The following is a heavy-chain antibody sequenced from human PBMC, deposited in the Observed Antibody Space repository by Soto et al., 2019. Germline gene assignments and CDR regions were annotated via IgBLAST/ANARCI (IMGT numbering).Heavy chain of an antibody. V-gene: IGHV3-33*01. CDR3: ARVNGDGWGIFDS. CDR2: IWNDGNKK. J-gene: IGHJ4*02. CDR1: GFTFAGYG. Sequence: QVHLVESGGGVVQPGKSLRLSCAASGFTFAGYGMHWVRQAPGKGLEWVAVIWNDGNKKYYADSVKGRFTISRDNSQNTLYLQMDSLRDEDTAVYSCARVNGDGWGIFDSWGPGTLVTVSS. D-gene: IGHD6-19*01.